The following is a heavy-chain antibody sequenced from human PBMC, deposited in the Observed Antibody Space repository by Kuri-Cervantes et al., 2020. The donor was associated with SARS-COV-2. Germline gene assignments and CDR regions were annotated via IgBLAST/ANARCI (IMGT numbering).Heavy chain of an antibody. D-gene: IGHD3-10*01. V-gene: IGHV3-30-3*01. CDR3: ASAYTSGVLLWSLLGY. CDR2: ISYDGSNK. Sequence: GGSLRLSCAASGFTFSSYAMHWVRQAPGKGLEGVAVISYDGSNKYYADSVKGRFTISRDNSKNTLYLQMNSLRAEDTAVYYCASAYTSGVLLWSLLGYWGQGTLVTVSS. J-gene: IGHJ4*02. CDR1: GFTFSSYA.